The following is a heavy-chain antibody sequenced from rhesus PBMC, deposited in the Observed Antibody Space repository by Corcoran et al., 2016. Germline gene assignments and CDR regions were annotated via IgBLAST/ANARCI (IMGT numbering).Heavy chain of an antibody. D-gene: IGHD4-23*01. CDR3: ARAYSNCLDY. V-gene: IGHV4-122*02. CDR2: ITYSGST. J-gene: IGHJ4*01. Sequence: QVQLQESGPGLVKPSETLSLPCAASGGLIRSGSDSLDWPRQAPGKGLEWMGYITYSGSTSYNPSLKSRVTISRDTSKNQFSLKLSSVTAADTDVYYCARAYSNCLDYWGQGVLVTVSS. CDR1: GGLIRSGSDS.